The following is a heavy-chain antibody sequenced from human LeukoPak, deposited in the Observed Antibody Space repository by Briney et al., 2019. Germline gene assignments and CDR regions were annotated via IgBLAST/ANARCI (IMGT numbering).Heavy chain of an antibody. V-gene: IGHV1-2*06. CDR2: INPDSGGT. CDR3: AKDYRIWTAQANWFAP. CDR1: GYTFTGYF. Sequence: ASVKVSCKASGYTFTGYFMHWVRQAPGQGLEWVGRINPDSGGTNYAQKFQGRVSMTRDTSINTAYMELSRLTSDDTAIYYCAKDYRIWTAQANWFAPWGQGTLVTVSS. D-gene: IGHD3/OR15-3a*01. J-gene: IGHJ5*02.